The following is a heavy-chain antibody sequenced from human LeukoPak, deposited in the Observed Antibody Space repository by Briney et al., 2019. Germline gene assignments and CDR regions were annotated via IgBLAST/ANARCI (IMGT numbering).Heavy chain of an antibody. Sequence: PGGSLRLSCAASGFTFSSYEMNWVRQAPGKGLEWVSSISSSSSYIYYADSVKGRFTISRDNAKNSLYLQMNNLRAEDTAVYYCARDTIVGATGYYYGMDVWGQGTTVTVSS. CDR2: ISSSSSYI. CDR1: GFTFSSYE. D-gene: IGHD1-26*01. V-gene: IGHV3-21*01. J-gene: IGHJ6*02. CDR3: ARDTIVGATGYYYGMDV.